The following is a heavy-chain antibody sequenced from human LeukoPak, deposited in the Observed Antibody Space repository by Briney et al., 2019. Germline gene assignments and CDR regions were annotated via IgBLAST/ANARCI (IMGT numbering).Heavy chain of an antibody. CDR3: AKVREEGATTFDY. J-gene: IGHJ4*02. CDR2: ISYDGSNK. Sequence: PGGSLRLSCAASGFAFSSYGMHWVRKAPGKGLEWVAVISYDGSNKYYADSVKGRFTISRDNPKNTLYLQMNSLRAEDTAVYYCAKVREEGATTFDYWGQGTLVTVSS. V-gene: IGHV3-30*18. CDR1: GFAFSSYG. D-gene: IGHD1-26*01.